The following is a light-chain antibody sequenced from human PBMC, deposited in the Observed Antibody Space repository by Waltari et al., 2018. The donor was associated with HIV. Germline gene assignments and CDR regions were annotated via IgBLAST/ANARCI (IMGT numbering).Light chain of an antibody. CDR1: QAIDNY. V-gene: IGKV1D-8*01. CDR3: QQYYAFPRT. J-gene: IGKJ1*01. Sequence: IWMTQSPALLSASTGDKVNITCRLSQAIDNYLAWYQQRPGKAPNLLIYGASTLQSGVPSRIMGSGSGTDFTLTISCLQPEDFAVYYCQQYYAFPRTFGHGTKVEVK. CDR2: GAS.